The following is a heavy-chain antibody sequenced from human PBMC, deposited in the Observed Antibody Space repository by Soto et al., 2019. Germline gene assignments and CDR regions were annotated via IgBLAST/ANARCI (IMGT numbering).Heavy chain of an antibody. Sequence: EVQLVESGGGLVQPGGSLRLSCAASGFTFSRYWMHCVRQAPGKGLVWVSRIDSHGSRTSQVDSVEGRFTISRDNAKNRLYLQMNSLRAEDTAVYYCARGWVEGLSRQPPTDYWGQGTLVTVSS. CDR1: GFTFSRYW. V-gene: IGHV3-74*01. J-gene: IGHJ4*02. CDR3: ARGWVEGLSRQPPTDY. D-gene: IGHD3-3*01. CDR2: IDSHGSRT.